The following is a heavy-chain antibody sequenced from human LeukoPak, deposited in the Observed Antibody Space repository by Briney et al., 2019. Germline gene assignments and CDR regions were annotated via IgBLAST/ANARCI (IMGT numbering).Heavy chain of an antibody. D-gene: IGHD2-8*01. Sequence: SGPTLVNPTQTLTLTCTFSGFSLSTSGMCVSWIRQPPGKALEWLARIDWDDDKYYSTSLKTRLTISKDTSKNQVVLTMTNMDPVDTATYYRARFTPYCTNGVCYTFDYWGQGTLVTVSS. CDR3: ARFTPYCTNGVCYTFDY. CDR2: IDWDDDK. J-gene: IGHJ4*02. V-gene: IGHV2-70*11. CDR1: GFSLSTSGMC.